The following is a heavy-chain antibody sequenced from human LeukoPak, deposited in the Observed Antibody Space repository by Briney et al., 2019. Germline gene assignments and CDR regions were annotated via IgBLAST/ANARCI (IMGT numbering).Heavy chain of an antibody. V-gene: IGHV3-21*01. CDR1: GFTFSSYS. Sequence: PGGSLRLSCAASGFTFSSYSMNWVRQAPGKGLECVSSISSSSSYIYYADSVKGRFTISRDNAKNSLYLQMNSLRAEDTAVYYCASSPGIVVTANWFDPWGQGTLVTVSS. D-gene: IGHD2-21*02. CDR3: ASSPGIVVTANWFDP. CDR2: ISSSSSYI. J-gene: IGHJ5*02.